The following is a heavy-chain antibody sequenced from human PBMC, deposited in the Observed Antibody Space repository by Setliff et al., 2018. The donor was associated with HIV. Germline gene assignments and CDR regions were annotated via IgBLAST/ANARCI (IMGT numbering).Heavy chain of an antibody. V-gene: IGHV1-46*01. CDR2: INPSGGST. CDR1: GYTFTSYY. Sequence: GASVKVSCKASGYTFTSYYMHWVRQAPGQGLEWMGIINPSGGSTSYAQKFQGRVTMTRDTSTSTVYMELSSLRSEDTAVYYCAVKPSETLFKRFGDLFEGEGRYYHYYYYMDVWGKGTTVTVSS. D-gene: IGHD3-10*01. J-gene: IGHJ6*03. CDR3: AVKPSETLFKRFGDLFEGEGRYYHYYYYMDV.